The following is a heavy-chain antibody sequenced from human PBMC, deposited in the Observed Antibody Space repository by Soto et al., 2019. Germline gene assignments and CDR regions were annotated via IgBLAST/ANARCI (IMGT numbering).Heavy chain of an antibody. J-gene: IGHJ4*02. V-gene: IGHV3-23*01. CDR1: GFTFSSYD. CDR2: ISGSGGST. D-gene: IGHD5-12*01. Sequence: GGSLRLSCAASGFTFSSYDMSWVRQAPGKGLEWVSAISGSGGSTYYADSVKGRFTISRDNSKNTLYLQMNSLRAEDTAVYYCAKKKGGYEGLFDYWGQGTLVTVSS. CDR3: AKKKGGYEGLFDY.